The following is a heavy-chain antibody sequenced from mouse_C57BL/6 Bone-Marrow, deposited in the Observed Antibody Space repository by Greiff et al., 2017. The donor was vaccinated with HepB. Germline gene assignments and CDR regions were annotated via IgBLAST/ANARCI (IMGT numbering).Heavy chain of an antibody. CDR3: ATYYSILFAY. V-gene: IGHV5-17*01. D-gene: IGHD2-5*01. J-gene: IGHJ3*01. CDR2: ISSGSSTI. CDR1: GFTFSDYG. Sequence: EVNLVESGGGLVKPGGSLKLSCAASGFTFSDYGMHWVRQAPEKGLEWVAYISSGSSTIYYADTVKGRFTISRDNAKNTLFLQMTSLRSEDTAMYYCATYYSILFAYWGQGTLVTVSA.